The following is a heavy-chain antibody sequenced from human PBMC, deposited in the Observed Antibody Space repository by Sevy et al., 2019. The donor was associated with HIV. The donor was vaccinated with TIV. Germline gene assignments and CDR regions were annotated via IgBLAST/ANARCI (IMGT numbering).Heavy chain of an antibody. Sequence: GGSLRLSCAASGFTFSSYSMNWVRQAPGKGLEWVSAISSSSSYIYYADSVKGRFTISRDNAKNSLYLQMNSLRAEDAAVYYCAIASITIFGLGFDAFDIWGQGTMVTVSS. CDR2: ISSSSSYI. J-gene: IGHJ3*02. CDR3: AIASITIFGLGFDAFDI. CDR1: GFTFSSYS. V-gene: IGHV3-21*01. D-gene: IGHD3-9*01.